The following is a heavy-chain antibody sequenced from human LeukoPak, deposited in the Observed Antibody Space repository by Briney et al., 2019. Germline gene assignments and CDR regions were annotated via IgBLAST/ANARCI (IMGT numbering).Heavy chain of an antibody. J-gene: IGHJ4*02. CDR2: ISDSGGST. CDR3: AKHRAYIAVATWAQYYFDY. Sequence: GGSLTLSCAASGFTFSSYAMSWVPQAPGKGLEWVSAISDSGGSTYYADPVKGRFTISRDNSKNTLYLQMNSLRDEDTAVYYCAKHRAYIAVATWAQYYFDYWGQGTLVTVSS. V-gene: IGHV3-23*01. CDR1: GFTFSSYA. D-gene: IGHD6-19*01.